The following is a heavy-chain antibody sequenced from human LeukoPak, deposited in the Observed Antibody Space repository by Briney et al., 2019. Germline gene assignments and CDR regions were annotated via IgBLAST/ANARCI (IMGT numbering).Heavy chain of an antibody. CDR1: GFTFSSYG. J-gene: IGHJ4*02. D-gene: IGHD5-18*01. CDR2: ISYDGSNK. CDR3: AKDRRYSYGYFGYFDY. Sequence: GGSLRLSCAASGFTFSSYGMHWVRQAPGKGLEWVAVISYDGSNKYYADSVKGRFTISRDNSKNTLYLQMNSLRAEDTAVYYCAKDRRYSYGYFGYFDYWGQGTLVIVSS. V-gene: IGHV3-30*18.